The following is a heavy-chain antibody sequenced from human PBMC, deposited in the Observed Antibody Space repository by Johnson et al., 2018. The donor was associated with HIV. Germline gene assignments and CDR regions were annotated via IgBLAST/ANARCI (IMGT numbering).Heavy chain of an antibody. D-gene: IGHD3-3*01. V-gene: IGHV3-20*04. J-gene: IGHJ3*02. Sequence: VQLVESGGGLVQPGGSLRLSCAASGFTFDDYGMSWVRQAPGKGLEWVSGISWNGGNTDYADSVKGRFTISRDNAKNSLYLQMNSLRAGDTAVYYCARGISQPYYNFWSGYHYPDAFDIWGQGTMVTVSS. CDR1: GFTFDDYG. CDR2: ISWNGGNT. CDR3: ARGISQPYYNFWSGYHYPDAFDI.